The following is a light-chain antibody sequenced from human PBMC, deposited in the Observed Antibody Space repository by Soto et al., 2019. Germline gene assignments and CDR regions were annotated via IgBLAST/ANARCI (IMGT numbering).Light chain of an antibody. J-gene: IGLJ1*01. CDR3: CSYAGSSTHNYV. CDR2: EGS. CDR1: SSDVGSYNL. V-gene: IGLV2-23*01. Sequence: QSALAQPASVSGSPGQSITVSCTGTSSDVGSYNLVSWYQQHPGKAPKLMIYEGSKRPSGVSNRFSGSKSGNTASLTISGLQAEDEADYYCCSYAGSSTHNYVXGTGTNVTVL.